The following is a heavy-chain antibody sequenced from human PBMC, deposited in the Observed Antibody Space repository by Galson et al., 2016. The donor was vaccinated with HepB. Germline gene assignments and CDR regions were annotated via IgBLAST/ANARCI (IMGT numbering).Heavy chain of an antibody. J-gene: IGHJ4*02. CDR2: ISGSGDST. CDR3: TKDGDSTGYYYSKFN. CDR1: GFTFSNYA. Sequence: SLRLSCAAAGFTFSNYAMSWVRQAPGKGLEWVSTISGSGDSTYYADSGKGRSTISRDKSKNTLSLQMNSLRAEDTAVYYCTKDGDSTGYYYSKFNWGQGTLVTVSS. V-gene: IGHV3-23*01. D-gene: IGHD3-22*01.